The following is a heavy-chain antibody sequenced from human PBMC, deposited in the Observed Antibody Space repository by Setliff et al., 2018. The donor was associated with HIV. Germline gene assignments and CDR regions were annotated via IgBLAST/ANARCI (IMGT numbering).Heavy chain of an antibody. Sequence: TSETLSLTCTVSGGSIRTGAYYWGWIRQPPGKGLEWIGSIYYDGRTFYKPSLKRRLTISVDTSKNQFSLSLNSVTAADTAVYFCARGGAVSADFDSWGQGTLVTVSS. J-gene: IGHJ5*01. V-gene: IGHV4-39*07. D-gene: IGHD3-16*01. CDR3: ARGGAVSADFDS. CDR1: GGSIRTGAYY. CDR2: IYYDGRT.